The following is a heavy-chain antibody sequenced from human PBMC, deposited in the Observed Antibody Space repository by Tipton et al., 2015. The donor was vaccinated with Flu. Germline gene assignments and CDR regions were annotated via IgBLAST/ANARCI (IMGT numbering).Heavy chain of an antibody. V-gene: IGHV3-11*04. J-gene: IGHJ4*02. CDR3: ASAVTRDGYNSFDY. D-gene: IGHD5-24*01. CDR1: GFTFSDHY. Sequence: SLRLSCVVSGFTFSDHYMSWIRQAPGKGLEWVSYITRSGSSIYYADSVKGRFTISRDNAKNSLYLQMNSLRGADTAVYYCASAVTRDGYNSFDYWGQGTLVTVSS. CDR2: ITRSGSSI.